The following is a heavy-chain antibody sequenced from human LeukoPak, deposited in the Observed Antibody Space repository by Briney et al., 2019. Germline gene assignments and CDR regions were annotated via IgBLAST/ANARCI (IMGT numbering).Heavy chain of an antibody. CDR1: GYSFTSYW. CDR2: IYPGDSDT. Sequence: GESLRISCKGSGYSFTSYWIGWVRQMPGKGLEWMGIIYPGDSDTRYSPSFQGQVTISADKSISTAYLQWSSLKASDTAMYYCARSSSWTEGRFDPWGQGTLVTVSS. J-gene: IGHJ5*02. D-gene: IGHD6-13*01. CDR3: ARSSSWTEGRFDP. V-gene: IGHV5-51*01.